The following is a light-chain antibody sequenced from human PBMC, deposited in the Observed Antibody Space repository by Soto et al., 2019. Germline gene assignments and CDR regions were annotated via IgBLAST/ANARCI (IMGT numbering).Light chain of an antibody. J-gene: IGLJ2*01. CDR3: GSYTRRKSVI. Sequence: QSALTQPASVSGSPGQSIAISCTGTSSDVGAYDYVSWYQQHPGKAPKVMVFDVNHRPSGVSNRFSGSKSGNTASLTITGLQAEDEADYYCGSYTRRKSVIFGGGTKLTV. V-gene: IGLV2-14*03. CDR2: DVN. CDR1: SSDVGAYDY.